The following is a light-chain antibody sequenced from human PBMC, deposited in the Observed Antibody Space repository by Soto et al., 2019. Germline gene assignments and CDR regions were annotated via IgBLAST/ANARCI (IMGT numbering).Light chain of an antibody. J-gene: IGLJ2*01. V-gene: IGLV1-44*01. CDR1: SSNIGRNV. Sequence: QSALTQPPSASGTLGQRVTISCSGSSSNIGRNVVNWYQQFPGTAPKLLMYSNNQRPSGVPDRFSGSKSGTSASLAISGLQSEDEADYYCAAWDDSLNGPIFGGGTKVTVL. CDR3: AAWDDSLNGPI. CDR2: SNN.